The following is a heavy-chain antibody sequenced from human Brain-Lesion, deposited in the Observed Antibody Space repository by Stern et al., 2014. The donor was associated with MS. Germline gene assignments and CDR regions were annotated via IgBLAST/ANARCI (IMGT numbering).Heavy chain of an antibody. CDR3: ARGRVVPGFQYYATDV. J-gene: IGHJ6*02. CDR1: GGSISSGGYY. CDR2: IFNSGST. D-gene: IGHD2-2*01. Sequence: QLVQSGPGLVKPSQTLSLSCTVSGGSISSGGYYWSWIRQPAGKGLEWIGRIFNSGSTRYNPSPQSRVTISIDTSKNQFSRRLTSMAAADTAVYYCARGRVVPGFQYYATDVWGQGTTVIVSS. V-gene: IGHV4-61*02.